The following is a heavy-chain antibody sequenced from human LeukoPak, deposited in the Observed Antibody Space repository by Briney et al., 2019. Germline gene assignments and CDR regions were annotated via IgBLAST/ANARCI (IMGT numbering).Heavy chain of an antibody. J-gene: IGHJ3*02. CDR1: GLSFSSNG. V-gene: IGHV3-30*18. D-gene: IGHD3-10*01. CDR3: AKVAGWDLFKDAFDI. CDR2: ISNGGIDK. Sequence: PGGSLRLSCAASGLSFSSNGMHWVRQAPGKGLEWVAVISNGGIDKYYGDSVKGRFTISRDNSKNTLYLQMNSLRPEDTAVYYCAKVAGWDLFKDAFDIWGQGTMVIVSS.